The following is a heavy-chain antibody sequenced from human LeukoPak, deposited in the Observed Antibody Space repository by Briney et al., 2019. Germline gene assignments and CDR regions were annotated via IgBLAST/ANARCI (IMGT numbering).Heavy chain of an antibody. CDR2: INGYNGNT. CDR1: GYTFINYG. D-gene: IGHD6-19*01. Sequence: ASVKVSCKASGYTFINYGISWVRQAPGQGLGWMGWINGYNGNTNYAQKLQGRVSMTTDTSTNTAYMELRSLRSDDTAEYYCAREGAGSGWPDYWGQGTLVTVSS. J-gene: IGHJ4*02. CDR3: AREGAGSGWPDY. V-gene: IGHV1-18*01.